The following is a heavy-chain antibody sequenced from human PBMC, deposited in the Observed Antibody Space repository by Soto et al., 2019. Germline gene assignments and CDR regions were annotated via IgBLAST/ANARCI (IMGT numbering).Heavy chain of an antibody. CDR3: ESTLAYCGGDCSPDVFDI. J-gene: IGHJ3*02. V-gene: IGHV3-21*01. CDR2: LSSSTTYI. CDR1: GFTFSSYS. D-gene: IGHD2-21*02. Sequence: EVHLVESGGGLVKPGGSLRLSCAASGFTFSSYSLNWVRQAPGKGLEWVSYLSSSTTYIYYADSVKGRFTISRDNVKNSLYLQMNRLRVEDTAVYYCESTLAYCGGDCSPDVFDIWGQGTMVTVSS.